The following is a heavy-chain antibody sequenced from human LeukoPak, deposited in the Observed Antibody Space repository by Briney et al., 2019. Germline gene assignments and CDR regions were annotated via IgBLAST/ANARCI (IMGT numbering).Heavy chain of an antibody. CDR3: ARRPVAGTSYFQH. J-gene: IGHJ1*01. V-gene: IGHV4-38-2*02. CDR2: IYHAGST. Sequence: SETLSLTCTVSGYSISSGYYWGWIRQSPGKGLEWIGSIYHAGSTFHNPSLKSRVTISVDTSKNQFSLKVNSVTAADTAVYYCARRPVAGTSYFQHWGQGTLVTVSS. D-gene: IGHD6-19*01. CDR1: GYSISSGYY.